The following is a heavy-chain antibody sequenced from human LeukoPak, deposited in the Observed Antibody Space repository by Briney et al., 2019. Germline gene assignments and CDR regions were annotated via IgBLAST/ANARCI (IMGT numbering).Heavy chain of an antibody. CDR3: ARRAYGDYVNWFDP. Sequence: SETLSLTCTVSGGSISSYYWSWIRQPPGKGLEWIGYIYYSGSTYYNPSLRSRVTISVDTSKNQFSLKLSSVTAADTAVYYCARRAYGDYVNWFDPWGQGTLVTVSS. V-gene: IGHV4-59*12. CDR1: GGSISSYY. J-gene: IGHJ5*02. CDR2: IYYSGST. D-gene: IGHD4-17*01.